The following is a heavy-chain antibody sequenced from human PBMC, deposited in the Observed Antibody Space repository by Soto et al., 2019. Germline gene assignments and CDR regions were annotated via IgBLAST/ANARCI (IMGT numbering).Heavy chain of an antibody. CDR2: IKEDGAEK. CDR1: GFTFSSYW. D-gene: IGHD3-16*02. CDR3: ARYRSLDP. Sequence: GGSLRLSCAASGFTFSSYWMSWVRQAPGKGLEWVASIKEDGAEKYYVDSVEGRFTISRDNAENSLYLQMNSLRAEDTAVYYCARYRSLDPWGQGILVTVSS. V-gene: IGHV3-7*03. J-gene: IGHJ5*02.